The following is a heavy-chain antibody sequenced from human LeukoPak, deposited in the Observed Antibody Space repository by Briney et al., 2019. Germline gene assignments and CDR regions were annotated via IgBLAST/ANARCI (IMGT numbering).Heavy chain of an antibody. CDR2: ISGSGGST. CDR3: AKDFEQYCGGDGYSPIDF. V-gene: IGHV3-23*01. J-gene: IGHJ4*02. Sequence: GGSLRLSCAASGFTFSSYAMHWVRQAPGKGLGWDSAISGSGGSTYYADSVKGRFTISRDNSKNTLYLQMHSLRAEDTAVYCCAKDFEQYCGGDGYSPIDFWGQGNLVTVSS. D-gene: IGHD2-21*02. CDR1: GFTFSSYA.